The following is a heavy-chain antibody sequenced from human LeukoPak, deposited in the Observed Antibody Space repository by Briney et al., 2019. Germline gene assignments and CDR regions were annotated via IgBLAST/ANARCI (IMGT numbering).Heavy chain of an antibody. V-gene: IGHV1-2*02. Sequence: ASVKVSCKASGYTFTGYYMHWVRQAPGQGLEWMGWINPNSGGTNYAQKFQGRVTMTRDTSISTAYMELSRLRSDDTAVYYCARDYYDSSGRTDAFDIWGQGTMVTVSS. CDR2: INPNSGGT. D-gene: IGHD3-22*01. J-gene: IGHJ3*02. CDR3: ARDYYDSSGRTDAFDI. CDR1: GYTFTGYY.